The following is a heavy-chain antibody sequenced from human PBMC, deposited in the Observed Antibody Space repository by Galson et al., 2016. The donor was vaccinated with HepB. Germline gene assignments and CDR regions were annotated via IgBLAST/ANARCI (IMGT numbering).Heavy chain of an antibody. D-gene: IGHD1-26*01. CDR1: GFTFSTYA. CDR2: IWFDGSTK. J-gene: IGHJ4*02. CDR3: ARRAENSGSYYGHFDY. Sequence: SLRLSCAASGFTFSTYAMHWVRQAPGKGLEWVALIWFDGSTKYSADSVKGRFTVSRDNSKNTLFLQMNSLRAEDTAVYYCARRAENSGSYYGHFDYWGQGTLATVSS. V-gene: IGHV3-33*01.